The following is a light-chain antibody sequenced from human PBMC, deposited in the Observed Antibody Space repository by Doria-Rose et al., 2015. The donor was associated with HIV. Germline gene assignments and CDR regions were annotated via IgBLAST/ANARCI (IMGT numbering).Light chain of an antibody. V-gene: IGKV1-39*01. CDR2: AAS. J-gene: IGKJ1*01. CDR1: QTVSTY. Sequence: DIQMTQSLSSLSASIGDRVTITCRASQTVSTYLNWFQQEPGKAPKLLIYAASRLQSGVPSRFSGSGSGTDFTLTISGLQPGDFATYYCQRTYSSPPWTFGQGTKVEMK. CDR3: QRTYSSPPWT.